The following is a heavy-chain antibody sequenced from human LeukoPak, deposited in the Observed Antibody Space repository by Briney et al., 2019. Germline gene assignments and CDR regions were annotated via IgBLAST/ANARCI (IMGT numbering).Heavy chain of an antibody. V-gene: IGHV3-53*01. CDR2: IYCGGST. CDR3: ARGLKTSGWYGDFDY. CDR1: GFSVSSNY. J-gene: IGHJ4*02. Sequence: AGSLRLSCAASGFSVSSNYMSWVRQPPGKGLEWVSAIYCGGSTFYAASLTGRFTISIDTSKNTFYLELNSLSAADTAVYYCARGLKTSGWYGDFDYWGQGALVTVSS. D-gene: IGHD6-19*01.